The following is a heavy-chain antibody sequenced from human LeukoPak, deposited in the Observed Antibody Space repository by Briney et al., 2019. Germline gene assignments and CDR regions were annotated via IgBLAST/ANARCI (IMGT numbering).Heavy chain of an antibody. V-gene: IGHV3-48*01. CDR1: GFTFSSYS. D-gene: IGHD3-10*01. Sequence: GGSLRLSCAASGFTFSSYSMNWVRQAPGKGLEWVSYISSSSSTIYYADSVEGRFTISRDNAKNSLYLQMNSLRAEDTAVYYCARDCEWCGSGSYPTLLFRYYGMDVWGQGTTVTVSS. J-gene: IGHJ6*02. CDR3: ARDCEWCGSGSYPTLLFRYYGMDV. CDR2: ISSSSSTI.